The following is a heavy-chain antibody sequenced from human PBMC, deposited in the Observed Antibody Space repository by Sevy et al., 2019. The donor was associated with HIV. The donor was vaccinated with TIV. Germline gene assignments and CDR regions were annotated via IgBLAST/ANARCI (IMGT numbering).Heavy chain of an antibody. CDR2: ISYDGSNK. CDR1: GFTFSSYG. Sequence: GGSLRLSCAASGFTFSSYGMHWVRQAPGKGLEWVAVISYDGSNKYYADSVKGRFTISRDNSKNTLYLQMNSLRAEDTAVYYCAKDIIVATYDFWSGALDYWGQGTLVTVSS. J-gene: IGHJ4*02. V-gene: IGHV3-30*18. CDR3: AKDIIVATYDFWSGALDY. D-gene: IGHD3-3*01.